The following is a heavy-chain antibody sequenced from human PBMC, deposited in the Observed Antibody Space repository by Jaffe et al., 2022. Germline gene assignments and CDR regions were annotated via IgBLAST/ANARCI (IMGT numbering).Heavy chain of an antibody. Sequence: QLQLQESGPGLVKPSETLSLTCTVSGGSISSSSYYWGWIRQPPGKGLEWIGSIYYSGSTYYNPSLKSRVTISVDTSKNQFSLKLSSVTAADTAVYYCARRLTTVTPSRGYYYMDVWGKGTTVTVSS. CDR2: IYYSGST. J-gene: IGHJ6*03. CDR1: GGSISSSSYY. V-gene: IGHV4-39*01. D-gene: IGHD4-17*01. CDR3: ARRLTTVTPSRGYYYMDV.